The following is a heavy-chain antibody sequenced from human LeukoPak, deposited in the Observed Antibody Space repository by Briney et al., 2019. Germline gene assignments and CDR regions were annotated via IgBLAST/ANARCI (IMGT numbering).Heavy chain of an antibody. V-gene: IGHV3-30*18. D-gene: IGHD1-1*01. J-gene: IGHJ4*02. CDR2: ISYDGSNK. CDR1: GFTFSSYG. Sequence: GGSLRLSCAASGFTFSSYGMHWVRQAPGKGLEWVAVISYDGSNKYYADSVKGRFPISRDNSKNTLYLQMNSLRAEDTAVYYCAKDRLPLERGYFDYWGQGTLVTVSS. CDR3: AKDRLPLERGYFDY.